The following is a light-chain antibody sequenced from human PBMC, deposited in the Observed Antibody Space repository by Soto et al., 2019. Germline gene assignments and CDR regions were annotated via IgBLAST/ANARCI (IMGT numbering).Light chain of an antibody. Sequence: VLTQSPDTLSLSPGERATLSCRASERVSNSYLAWYQQKFGEAPRLLLSATSKRAAGIPDRFSGSGSGTDFTLTISRVEPEDLGVYYCQQFGTSPPKTFGQGTKLEI. CDR2: ATS. J-gene: IGKJ2*01. CDR1: ERVSNSY. V-gene: IGKV3-20*01. CDR3: QQFGTSPPKT.